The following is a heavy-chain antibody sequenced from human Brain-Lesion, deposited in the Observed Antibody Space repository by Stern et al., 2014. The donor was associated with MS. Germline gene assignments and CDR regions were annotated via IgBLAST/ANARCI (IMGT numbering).Heavy chain of an antibody. CDR2: ISWNSGSI. D-gene: IGHD1-14*01. J-gene: IGHJ4*02. CDR3: ARDITGSSAYFAY. Sequence: VQLVESGGDLVKPGRSLRISWAAFGFTFDDYDMHWVRQAPGKGLEWVAGISWNSGSIGYADSVTGRFSTSKDNAYSSLYLQMNSLRPEDTALYYCARDITGSSAYFAYWGQGTLVTVSS. CDR1: GFTFDDYD. V-gene: IGHV3-9*01.